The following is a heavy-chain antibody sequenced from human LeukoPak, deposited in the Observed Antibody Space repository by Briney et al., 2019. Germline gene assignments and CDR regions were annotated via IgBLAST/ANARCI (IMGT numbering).Heavy chain of an antibody. CDR2: ISGSGGST. Sequence: GGSLRLSCAASGFTFSSYAMSWVRQAPGKGLEWVSAISGSGGSTYYADSVKGRFTISRDNSKNTLYLQMNSLRAEDTAVYYCAKDLVRIAAAPDAFDIWGQGTMVTVSS. CDR1: GFTFSSYA. J-gene: IGHJ3*02. CDR3: AKDLVRIAAAPDAFDI. D-gene: IGHD6-13*01. V-gene: IGHV3-23*01.